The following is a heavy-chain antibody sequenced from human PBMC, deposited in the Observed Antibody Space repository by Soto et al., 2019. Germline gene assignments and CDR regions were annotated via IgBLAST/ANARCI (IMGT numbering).Heavy chain of an antibody. D-gene: IGHD1-26*01. V-gene: IGHV1-8*01. CDR2: MSPNSGNT. Sequence: ASVKVSCKASGYTFTTYDINWVRQATGQGLEWMGWMSPNSGNTGYAQKFQGRVTMTRDTSISTAYMELSSLRSDDTAVYYCARQWELSGYYYGMDVWGQGTTVTVSS. J-gene: IGHJ6*02. CDR1: GYTFTTYD. CDR3: ARQWELSGYYYGMDV.